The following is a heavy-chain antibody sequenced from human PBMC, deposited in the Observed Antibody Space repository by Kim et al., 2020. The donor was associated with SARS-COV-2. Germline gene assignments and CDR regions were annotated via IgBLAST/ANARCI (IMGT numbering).Heavy chain of an antibody. CDR1: GYRFTTSW. Sequence: GESLKISCQAFGYRFTTSWIGWVRQMPGKGLEWMGLIYPSDSDTRYSPSFEGPVVMSVDKSSNAAYLQWSSLKNSDTAINYCVRGASITNYGVDVWGHGTSVIVSS. V-gene: IGHV5-51*01. D-gene: IGHD2-2*01. CDR2: IYPSDSDT. CDR3: VRGASITNYGVDV. J-gene: IGHJ6*02.